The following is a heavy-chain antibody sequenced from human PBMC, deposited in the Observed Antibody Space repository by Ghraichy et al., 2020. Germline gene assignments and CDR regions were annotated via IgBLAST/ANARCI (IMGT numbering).Heavy chain of an antibody. V-gene: IGHV3-21*01. CDR1: GFTFSSYS. CDR3: ARWGTSITIFGVAEGYFDY. D-gene: IGHD3-3*01. J-gene: IGHJ4*02. CDR2: ISSSSSYI. Sequence: GGSLRLSCAASGFTFSSYSMNWVRQAPGKGLEWVSSISSSSSYIYYADSVKGRFTISRDNAKNSLYLQMNSLRAEDTAVYYCARWGTSITIFGVAEGYFDYWGQGTLVTVSS.